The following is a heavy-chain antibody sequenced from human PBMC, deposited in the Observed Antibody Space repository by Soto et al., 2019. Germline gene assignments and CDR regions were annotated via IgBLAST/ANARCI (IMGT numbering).Heavy chain of an antibody. D-gene: IGHD3-16*01. Sequence: QVQLVQSGTEVKKPGASVKVSCKTSGYTFTNHGINWVRQAPGQGLEWMAWINPYNANTNYAQKPQGRVTMTTDTSTATAYMELRSLRSDDTADYYCARNLVAGIWGDAFGIWGQGTVVTVSS. CDR3: ARNLVAGIWGDAFGI. V-gene: IGHV1-18*04. CDR2: INPYNANT. CDR1: GYTFTNHG. J-gene: IGHJ3*02.